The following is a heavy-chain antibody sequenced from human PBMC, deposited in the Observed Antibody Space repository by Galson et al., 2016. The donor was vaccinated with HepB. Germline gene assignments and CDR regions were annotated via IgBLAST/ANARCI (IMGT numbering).Heavy chain of an antibody. D-gene: IGHD4-17*01. CDR2: INSDGSST. V-gene: IGHV3-74*01. Sequence: SLRLSCAASGFPFSRYWMHWVRQGPGNGLVWVSRINSDGSSTIYADSVRGRFTISRDNAKNMLYLQMNSLRAEDTALYYCVREDYGDDPVYYYYYCMDVWGQGTTVSVSS. CDR3: VREDYGDDPVYYYYYCMDV. CDR1: GFPFSRYW. J-gene: IGHJ6*02.